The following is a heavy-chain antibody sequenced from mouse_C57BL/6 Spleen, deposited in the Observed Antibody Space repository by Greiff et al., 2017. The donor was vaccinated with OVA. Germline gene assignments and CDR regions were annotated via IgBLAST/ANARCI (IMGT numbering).Heavy chain of an antibody. CDR1: GYSFTDYN. CDR3: ARASYYGSSYYWYFDV. J-gene: IGHJ1*03. Sequence: VQLQQSGPELVKPGASVKISCKASGYSFTDYNMNWVKQSNGKSLEWIGVINPNYGTTSYNQKFKGKATLTVDQSSSTAYMQLNSLTSEDSAVYYGARASYYGSSYYWYFDVWGTGTTVTVSS. D-gene: IGHD1-1*01. CDR2: INPNYGTT. V-gene: IGHV1-39*01.